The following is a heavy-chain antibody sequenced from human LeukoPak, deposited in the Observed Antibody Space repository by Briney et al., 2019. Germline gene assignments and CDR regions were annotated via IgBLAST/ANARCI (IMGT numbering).Heavy chain of an antibody. J-gene: IGHJ3*01. D-gene: IGHD3-22*01. CDR2: ISYDGSNK. CDR3: TRVTGVGSGYYS. Sequence: QPGGSLRLSCAASGFTFSSYGMHWVRQAPGKGLEWVAVISYDGSNKYYADSVKGRFTISRDNSKNTLYLQMNSLRAEDTAVYYCTRVTGVGSGYYSWGQGTMVTVSS. V-gene: IGHV3-30*03. CDR1: GFTFSSYG.